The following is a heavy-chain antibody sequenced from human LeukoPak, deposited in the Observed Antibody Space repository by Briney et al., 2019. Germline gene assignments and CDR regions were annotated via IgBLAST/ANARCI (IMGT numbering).Heavy chain of an antibody. D-gene: IGHD3-16*01. CDR2: INHSGST. J-gene: IGHJ6*02. Sequence: SETLSLTCAVYGGSFSGYYWSWIRQPPGKGLEWIGEINHSGSTNYNPSLKSRVTISVDTSKNQFSLKLSSVTAADTAVYYCARGEGGYYYYYGMDVWGQGTTVTVSS. V-gene: IGHV4-34*01. CDR1: GGSFSGYY. CDR3: ARGEGGYYYYYGMDV.